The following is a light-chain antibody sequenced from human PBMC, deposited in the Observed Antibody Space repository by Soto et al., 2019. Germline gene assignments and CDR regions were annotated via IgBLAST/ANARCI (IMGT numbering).Light chain of an antibody. Sequence: EIGMTQSPATLSVSPRERATLSCRASQSVFSSLAWYQQKPGQAPRLLIYGAATRATGIPARFSGSGSGTEFTLTISSLQSEDFAVYFCQQYHNWPAFGQGTKVEIK. CDR1: QSVFSS. CDR2: GAA. J-gene: IGKJ1*01. CDR3: QQYHNWPA. V-gene: IGKV3-15*01.